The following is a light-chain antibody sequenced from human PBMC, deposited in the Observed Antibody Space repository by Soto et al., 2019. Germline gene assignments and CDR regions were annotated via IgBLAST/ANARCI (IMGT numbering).Light chain of an antibody. Sequence: EVILSQSPGTLSLSPGERATLSCRASQSVSNTYLAWYQQKPGQAPTLLIYGASSRATGIPDRFSGSGSGTDFTITISRLEPEDFAVYYCQQYGSSRPWTFGQGTKVEIK. CDR3: QQYGSSRPWT. CDR2: GAS. J-gene: IGKJ1*01. V-gene: IGKV3-20*01. CDR1: QSVSNTY.